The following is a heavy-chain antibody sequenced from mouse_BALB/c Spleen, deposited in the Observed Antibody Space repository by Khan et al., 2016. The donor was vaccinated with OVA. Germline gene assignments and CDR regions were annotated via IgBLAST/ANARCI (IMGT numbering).Heavy chain of an antibody. V-gene: IGHV1-7*01. D-gene: IGHD3-2*02. CDR3: ARRLPPYYDSMDY. J-gene: IGHJ4*01. CDR1: GYTFTNYW. Sequence: QVQLKESGAELAKPGASVKMSCKASGYTFTNYWMHWVKQRPGQGLEWIGYINPNTIYTEYNQKFKDKATLTADTSSSTAYMQLRSLTSEDSAVYHSARRLPPYYDSMDYWGQGTSVTVSS. CDR2: INPNTIYT.